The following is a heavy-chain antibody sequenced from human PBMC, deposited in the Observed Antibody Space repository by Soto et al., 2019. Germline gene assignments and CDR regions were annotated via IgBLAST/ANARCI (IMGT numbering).Heavy chain of an antibody. V-gene: IGHV5-51*01. CDR1: GYSFTSYW. CDR3: AREAFNSSSGFLLYYYYMDV. D-gene: IGHD6-6*01. J-gene: IGHJ6*03. CDR2: IYPGDSDT. Sequence: PGESLKISCKGSGYSFTSYWSGWVRQMPGKGLEWMGIIYPGDSDTRYSPSFQGQVTISADKSISTAYLQWSSLKASDTAMYYCAREAFNSSSGFLLYYYYMDVWGKGTTVTVSS.